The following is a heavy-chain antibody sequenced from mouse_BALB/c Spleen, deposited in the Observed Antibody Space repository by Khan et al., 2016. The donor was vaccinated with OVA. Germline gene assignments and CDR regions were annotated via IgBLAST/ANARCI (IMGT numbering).Heavy chain of an antibody. D-gene: IGHD2-1*01. J-gene: IGHJ2*01. V-gene: IGHV1S81*02. CDR3: ARLLINFDY. CDR1: GYTLTSYW. Sequence: QVQLKESGAELVNPGASVNLSCKASGYTLTSYWMHWVKQRPGQGLEWIGEINPSNGRTNYNEKFTSKATLTVDKSSSTAYMQLSSPTSEDSADYYCARLLINFDYWGQGTTLTGSS. CDR2: INPSNGRT.